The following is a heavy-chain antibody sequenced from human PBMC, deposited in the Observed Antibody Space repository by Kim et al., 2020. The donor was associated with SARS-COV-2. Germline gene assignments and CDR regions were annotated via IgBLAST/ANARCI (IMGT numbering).Heavy chain of an antibody. V-gene: IGHV3-23*01. CDR3: ASPTPPRITMIVGDWFDP. D-gene: IGHD3-22*01. CDR1: GFTFSSYA. Sequence: GGSLRLSCAASGFTFSSYAMSWVRQAPGKGLEWVSAISGSGGSTYYADSVKGRFTISRDNSKNTLYLQMNSLRAEDTAVYYCASPTPPRITMIVGDWFDPWGQGTLVTVSS. J-gene: IGHJ5*02. CDR2: ISGSGGST.